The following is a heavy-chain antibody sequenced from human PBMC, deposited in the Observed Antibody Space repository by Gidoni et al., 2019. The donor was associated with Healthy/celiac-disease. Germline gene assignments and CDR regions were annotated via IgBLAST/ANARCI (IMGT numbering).Heavy chain of an antibody. J-gene: IGHJ4*02. CDR2: SIPILGIA. V-gene: IGHV1-69*04. CDR1: GGTFSSYT. D-gene: IGHD6-19*01. CDR3: ARDVVAGIDY. Sequence: EVKKPGSAVKVSCKASGGTFSSYTISWVRQAPGQGLEWMGRSIPILGIANYAPKFQGRVTITADKSTSTAYMELSSLRSEDTAVYYCARDVVAGIDYWGQGTLVTVSS.